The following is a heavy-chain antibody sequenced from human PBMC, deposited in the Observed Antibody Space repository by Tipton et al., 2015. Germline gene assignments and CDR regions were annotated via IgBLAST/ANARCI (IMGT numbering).Heavy chain of an antibody. V-gene: IGHV4-61*05. CDR1: GGSISSSNYY. Sequence: TLSLTCTVSGGSISSSNYYWDWIRQPPGKGLEWIGYIFLPGSTNFNPSLRSRVTISVDTSETQFSLELMSVTAADTGVYFCARGQDETTSGEYFTHWGQGTLVTVSS. CDR3: ARGQDETTSGEYFTH. D-gene: IGHD2/OR15-2a*01. J-gene: IGHJ1*01. CDR2: IFLPGST.